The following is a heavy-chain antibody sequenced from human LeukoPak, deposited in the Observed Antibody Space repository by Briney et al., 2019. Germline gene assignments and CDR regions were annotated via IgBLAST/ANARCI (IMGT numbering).Heavy chain of an antibody. V-gene: IGHV3-53*01. CDR1: GFTVITNY. D-gene: IGHD1-14*01. Sequence: GGSLRLSCAASGFTVITNYMTWVRQAPGKGLEWVSVLYSDGNTKYADSVQGRFTISRDNSKNTLYLEMNSLSPDDTAVYYCARGVEPLAANTWAYWGQGTLVTVSS. CDR2: LYSDGNT. J-gene: IGHJ4*02. CDR3: ARGVEPLAANTWAY.